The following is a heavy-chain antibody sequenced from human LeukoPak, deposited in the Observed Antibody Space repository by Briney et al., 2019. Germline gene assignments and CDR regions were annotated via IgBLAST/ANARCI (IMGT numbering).Heavy chain of an antibody. D-gene: IGHD2-15*01. Sequence: SETLSLTCTVSGGSISSYYWSWIRQPPGKGLEWIGYIYYSGSTNYNPSLKSRVTISVDTSKNQFSLKLSSVTAADTAVYYCARGYCSGGSCFPFDYWGQGTLVTVSS. V-gene: IGHV4-59*01. CDR1: GGSISSYY. J-gene: IGHJ4*02. CDR2: IYYSGST. CDR3: ARGYCSGGSCFPFDY.